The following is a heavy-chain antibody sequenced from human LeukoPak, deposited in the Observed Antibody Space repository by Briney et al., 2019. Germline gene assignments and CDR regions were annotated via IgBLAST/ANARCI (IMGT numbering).Heavy chain of an antibody. CDR1: GGTFSSYA. CDR2: IIPIFGTA. V-gene: IGHV1-69*05. CDR3: ARDRRRYYDSSGFDY. J-gene: IGHJ4*02. Sequence: ASVKVSCKASGGTFSSYAISWVRQAPGQGLEWMGGIIPIFGTANYAQRFQGRVTITTDESTSTAYMELSSLRSEDTAVYYCARDRRRYYDSSGFDYWGQGTLVTVSS. D-gene: IGHD3-22*01.